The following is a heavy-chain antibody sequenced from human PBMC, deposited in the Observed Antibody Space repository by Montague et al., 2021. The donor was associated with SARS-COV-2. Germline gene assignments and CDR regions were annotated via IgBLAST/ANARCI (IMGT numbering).Heavy chain of an antibody. D-gene: IGHD2-2*01. CDR3: ARGGWGGTDCSSTSCKPYYYYYGMDV. CDR1: GSSISSSSYY. V-gene: IGHV4-39*01. CDR2: IYYSGST. J-gene: IGHJ6*02. Sequence: SETLSLTCTVSGSSISSSSYYWGWIRQPPGKGLEWIGSIYYSGSTYYNPSLKSRVTISVDTSKNQFSLKLSSVTAADTAVYYCARGGWGGTDCSSTSCKPYYYYYGMDVWGQGTTVTVSS.